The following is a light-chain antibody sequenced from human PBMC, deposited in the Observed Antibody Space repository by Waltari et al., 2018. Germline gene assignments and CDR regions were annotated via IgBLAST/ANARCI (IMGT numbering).Light chain of an antibody. CDR2: EVS. Sequence: QSALTQPASVSGSPGRSITTPSTGTSSDVGGYNYVPWYQHHPGKAPKLMIYEVSNRPSGVSNRFSGSKSGNTAALTISGLQAEDGAHYFCSSYTSSISWVFGGVTKLTVL. J-gene: IGLJ3*02. V-gene: IGLV2-14*01. CDR3: SSYTSSISWV. CDR1: SSDVGGYNY.